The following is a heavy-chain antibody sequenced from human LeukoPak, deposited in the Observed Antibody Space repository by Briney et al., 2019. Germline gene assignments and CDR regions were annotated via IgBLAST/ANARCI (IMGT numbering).Heavy chain of an antibody. CDR2: ISSSGSTI. J-gene: IGHJ4*02. CDR1: GFTFSSYE. V-gene: IGHV3-48*03. D-gene: IGHD6-13*01. CDR3: ARPVYSSTTDY. Sequence: GGSLRLSCAASGFTFSSYEMNWVRQAPGKGLEWVSYISSSGSTIYYADSVKGRFTISRDNAKNSLYLQMNSLGAEDTAVYYCARPVYSSTTDYWGQGTLVTVSS.